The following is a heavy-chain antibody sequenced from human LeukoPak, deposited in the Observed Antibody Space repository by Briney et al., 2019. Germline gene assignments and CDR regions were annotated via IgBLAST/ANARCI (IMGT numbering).Heavy chain of an antibody. CDR1: GGSISSSSYY. Sequence: SETLSLTCTVSGGSISSSSYYWGWIRQSPGKGLEWIGSIYYSGSTYYNPSLKSRVTISVDTSKNQFSLKLSSVTAADTAVYYCARPGIAAAGNIDYWGQGTLVTVSS. V-gene: IGHV4-39*01. J-gene: IGHJ4*02. D-gene: IGHD6-13*01. CDR3: ARPGIAAAGNIDY. CDR2: IYYSGST.